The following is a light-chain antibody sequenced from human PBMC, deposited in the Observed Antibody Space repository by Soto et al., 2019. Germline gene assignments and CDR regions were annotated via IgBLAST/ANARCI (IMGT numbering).Light chain of an antibody. CDR1: QDISNY. CDR2: AAS. CDR3: QKYNSAPHT. J-gene: IGKJ4*01. V-gene: IGKV1-27*01. Sequence: DIQMTQSPSSLSASVGVRVIITRRRSQDISNYLAWYQQKPGKVPKLLIYAASTLQSGVPSRFSGGGSGTDFSLTISSLQPEDVATYYCQKYNSAPHTFGGGTKVEI.